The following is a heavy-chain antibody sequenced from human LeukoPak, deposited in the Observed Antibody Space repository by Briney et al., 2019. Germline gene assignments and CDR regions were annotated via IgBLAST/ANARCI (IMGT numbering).Heavy chain of an antibody. CDR1: GDSISSDDYY. V-gene: IGHV4-30-4*01. J-gene: IGHJ4*02. Sequence: SQTLSLTCTVSGDSISSDDYYWSWIRQPPGEGLEWIGYIYYSGSTYYNPSLKSRVTISVDTSKNQFSLKLSSVTAADTAVYYCARVSDYSSTTCPFDYWGQGTLVTVSS. D-gene: IGHD2-2*01. CDR2: IYYSGST. CDR3: ARVSDYSSTTCPFDY.